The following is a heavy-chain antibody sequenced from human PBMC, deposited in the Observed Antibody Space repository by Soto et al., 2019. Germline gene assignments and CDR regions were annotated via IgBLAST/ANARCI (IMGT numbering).Heavy chain of an antibody. CDR2: ISGSGGST. D-gene: IGHD2-2*01. CDR1: GFTFSSYA. Sequence: EVQLLESGGGSVQPGGSLRLSCAASGFTFSSYAMSWVRQAPGKGLEWVSAISGSGGSTYYADSVKGRFTISRDNSKNTLYLQMNSLRAEDTAVYYCAKDVGDIVVVPAAEGWGQGTLVTVSS. J-gene: IGHJ4*02. V-gene: IGHV3-23*01. CDR3: AKDVGDIVVVPAAEG.